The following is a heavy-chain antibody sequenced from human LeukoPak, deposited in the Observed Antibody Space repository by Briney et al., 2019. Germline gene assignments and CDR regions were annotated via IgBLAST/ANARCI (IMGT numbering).Heavy chain of an antibody. Sequence: SETLSLTCTVSGGSISSSSYYWGWIRQPPGKGLEWIGSVYYTGASYYNPSLKSRVTISIDTSKNQFSLKLSSVTAADTAVYYCARISDLDAFDIWGQGTMVTVSS. J-gene: IGHJ3*02. V-gene: IGHV4-39*07. CDR2: VYYTGAS. CDR1: GGSISSSSYY. CDR3: ARISDLDAFDI.